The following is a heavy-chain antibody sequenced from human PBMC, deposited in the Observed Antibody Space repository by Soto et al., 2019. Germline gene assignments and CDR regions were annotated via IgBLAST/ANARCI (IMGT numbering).Heavy chain of an antibody. Sequence: ASVKVSCKASGYTFTSYDINWVRQATGQGLEWMGWMNPNSGNTGYAQKFQGRVTMTRNTSISTAYMELSSLRSEDTAVYYCAREPRCSSTSCYYYYYYMDVWGKGTPVTVSS. D-gene: IGHD2-2*01. J-gene: IGHJ6*03. CDR1: GYTFTSYD. V-gene: IGHV1-8*01. CDR3: AREPRCSSTSCYYYYYYMDV. CDR2: MNPNSGNT.